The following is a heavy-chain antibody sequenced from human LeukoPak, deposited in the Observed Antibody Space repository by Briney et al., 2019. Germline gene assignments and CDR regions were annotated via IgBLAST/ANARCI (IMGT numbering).Heavy chain of an antibody. CDR3: AREGLSITMVRGGAFDI. CDR1: GFTFDDYA. CDR2: ISSSSSYI. Sequence: GGSLRLSCAASGFTFDDYAMHWVRQGPGKGLEWVSSISSSSSYIYYADSVKGRFTISRDNAKNSLYLQMNSLRAEDTAVYYCAREGLSITMVRGGAFDIWGQGTMVTVSS. J-gene: IGHJ3*02. V-gene: IGHV3-21*04. D-gene: IGHD3-10*01.